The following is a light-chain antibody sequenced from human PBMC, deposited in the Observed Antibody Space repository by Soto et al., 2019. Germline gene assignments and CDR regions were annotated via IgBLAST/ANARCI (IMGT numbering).Light chain of an antibody. J-gene: IGKJ1*01. V-gene: IGKV3D-15*01. CDR1: QTVSRMY. CDR2: GTS. Sequence: ESLLTQSPGTLSLSPGERATLSCRASQTVSRMYLSWFQRRPGKAPRLLIYGTSTRATGIPVRFSASGSGTEFTLPIRSLQSEDFAAYYCQQYNHWWTFGQGTKVDI. CDR3: QQYNHWWT.